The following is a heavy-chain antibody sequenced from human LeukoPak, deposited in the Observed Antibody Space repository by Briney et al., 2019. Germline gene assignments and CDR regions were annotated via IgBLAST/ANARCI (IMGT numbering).Heavy chain of an antibody. CDR1: GFTFGSYA. CDR3: ARGGDGPSRH. CDR2: ISSSSSTI. V-gene: IGHV3-48*02. J-gene: IGHJ4*02. D-gene: IGHD5-24*01. Sequence: GGSLRLSCAASGFTFGSYAMHWVRQAPGKGLEWVSYISSSSSTIYYADSVKGRFTISRDNAKNSLYLQMNSLRDEDTAVYYCARGGDGPSRHWGQGTLVTVSS.